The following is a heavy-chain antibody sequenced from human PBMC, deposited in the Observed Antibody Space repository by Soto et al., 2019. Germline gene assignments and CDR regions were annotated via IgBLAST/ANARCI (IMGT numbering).Heavy chain of an antibody. CDR1: GFSFICYN. CDR3: ARVVYFDRSAYGL. D-gene: IGHD3-22*01. CDR2: ISGDSNYI. Sequence: GGSLRLSCAASGFSFICYNMNWVRQSPGKGLEWVSSISGDSNYIYYADSVQGRFTISRDNAKNSVYLQMNSLRAEDTAVYYCARVVYFDRSAYGLWGQGTMVTVSS. V-gene: IGHV3-21*06. J-gene: IGHJ3*01.